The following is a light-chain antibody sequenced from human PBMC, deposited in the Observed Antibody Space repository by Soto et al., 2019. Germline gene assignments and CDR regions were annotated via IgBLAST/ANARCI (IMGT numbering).Light chain of an antibody. Sequence: DIQMTQSPSTLSGSVGDRVTITCRASQTISSWLAWYQQKPGKGPKLLIYGASTLQSGVPSRFSGSGSGTDFTLTISSLQPEDFATYYCQQSYSTPRTFGQGTKVDIK. CDR2: GAS. V-gene: IGKV1-39*01. CDR1: QTISSW. J-gene: IGKJ1*01. CDR3: QQSYSTPRT.